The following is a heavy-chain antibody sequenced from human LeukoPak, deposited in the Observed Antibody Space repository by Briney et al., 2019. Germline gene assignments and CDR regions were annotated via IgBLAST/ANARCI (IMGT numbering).Heavy chain of an antibody. CDR3: AREERCGSTSCYAHYYYYGMDV. CDR2: IIPIFGTA. CDR1: GGTFSSYA. V-gene: IGHV1-69*01. D-gene: IGHD2-2*01. J-gene: IGHJ6*02. Sequence: SVKVSCKASGGTFSSYAISWVRQAPGQGLGWMGGIIPIFGTANYAQEFQGRVTITADESTSTAYMELSSLRSEDTAVYYCAREERCGSTSCYAHYYYYGMDVWGQGTTVTVSS.